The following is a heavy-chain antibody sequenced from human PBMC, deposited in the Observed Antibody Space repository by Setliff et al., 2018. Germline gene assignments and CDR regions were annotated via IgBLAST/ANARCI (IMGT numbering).Heavy chain of an antibody. CDR3: AGDTIQDAFDI. Sequence: SVKVSCKASGYTFTDYYMHWVQQAPGQALEWMGWITPFNGNTNYAQKFQDRVTITRDRSMSTAYMELSSLRSEDTAMYYCAGDTIQDAFDIWGQGTMVTVSS. J-gene: IGHJ3*02. D-gene: IGHD3-3*01. CDR2: ITPFNGNT. V-gene: IGHV1-45*02. CDR1: GYTFTDYY.